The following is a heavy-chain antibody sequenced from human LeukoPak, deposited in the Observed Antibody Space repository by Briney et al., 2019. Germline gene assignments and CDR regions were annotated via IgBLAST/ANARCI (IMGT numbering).Heavy chain of an antibody. J-gene: IGHJ5*02. CDR1: GGSISSGSYY. V-gene: IGHV4-61*02. CDR3: AREELWPTFDP. D-gene: IGHD5-18*01. CDR2: IYTSGST. Sequence: PSQTLSLTCTVSGGSISSGSYYWSWIRQPAGKGLEWIGRIYTSGSTNYNPSLKSRVTISVDTSKNQFSLKLSSVTAADTAVYYCAREELWPTFDPWGQGTLVTVSS.